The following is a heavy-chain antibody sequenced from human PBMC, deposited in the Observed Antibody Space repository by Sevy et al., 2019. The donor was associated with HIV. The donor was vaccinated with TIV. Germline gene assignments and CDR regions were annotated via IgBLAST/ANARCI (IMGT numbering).Heavy chain of an antibody. D-gene: IGHD5-18*01. Sequence: GGSLRLSCVGSGFPFGSHSMHWVRQAPGKGLEWVAVISYDGDNKYYADSVKGRFTISRDNSKNTLFLQMNSLRGDDTAVYYCAKDRRRGYSFGLDPWGQGTLVTVSS. CDR1: GFPFGSHS. J-gene: IGHJ5*02. V-gene: IGHV3-30*18. CDR2: ISYDGDNK. CDR3: AKDRRRGYSFGLDP.